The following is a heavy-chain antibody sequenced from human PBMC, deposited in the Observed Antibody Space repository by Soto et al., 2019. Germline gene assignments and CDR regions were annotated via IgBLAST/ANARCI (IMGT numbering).Heavy chain of an antibody. J-gene: IGHJ6*02. CDR2: INPNSGGT. Sequence: ASVKVSCKASGCTFTGYYMHWVRQAPGQGLEWMGWINPNSGGTNYAQKFQGRVTMTRDTSISTAYMELNRLRSDDTAVYYCARDQSPSSGWPGMDVWGQGTTVTVSS. D-gene: IGHD6-19*01. CDR3: ARDQSPSSGWPGMDV. CDR1: GCTFTGYY. V-gene: IGHV1-2*02.